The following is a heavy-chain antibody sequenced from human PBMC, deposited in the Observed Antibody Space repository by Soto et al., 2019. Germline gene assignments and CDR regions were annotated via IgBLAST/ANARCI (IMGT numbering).Heavy chain of an antibody. J-gene: IGHJ3*02. CDR2: MSHSGGT. CDR1: GGFVSSGSYY. CDR3: ARVERGTATTVVDAFDI. V-gene: IGHV4-34*01. D-gene: IGHD1-1*01. Sequence: QVQLQQWGAGLLKPSETLSLTCAVYGGFVSSGSYYWSWIRQPPGKGLEWIGEMSHSGGTHLNPSLKSRVTISVDTSKNQFSLKMSSVTAAATALYYCARVERGTATTVVDAFDIWGPGTMVTVSS.